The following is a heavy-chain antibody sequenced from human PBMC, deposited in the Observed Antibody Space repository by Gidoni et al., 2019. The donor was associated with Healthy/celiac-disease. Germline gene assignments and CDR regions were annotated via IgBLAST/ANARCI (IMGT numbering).Heavy chain of an antibody. CDR1: GFTFSSYE. Sequence: EVQLVESGGGLVQPGGSLRLSCAASGFTFSSYEMNWVRQAPGKGLEWVSYISSSGSTIYYADSVKGRFTISRDNAKNSLYLQMYSLRAEDTAVYYCAVIAPPYFDYWGQGTLVTVSS. D-gene: IGHD3-10*01. CDR2: ISSSGSTI. CDR3: AVIAPPYFDY. J-gene: IGHJ4*02. V-gene: IGHV3-48*03.